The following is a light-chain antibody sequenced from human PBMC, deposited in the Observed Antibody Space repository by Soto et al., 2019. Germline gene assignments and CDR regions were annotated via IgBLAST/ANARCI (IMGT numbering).Light chain of an antibody. Sequence: IQMTQSPSSLSASVVDRFTITLRASHVIRNDLGWYQQKPGKAPKVLIYGASNLQSGVPPRFSGSGSGTDFTLAISSLQPEDSATYYCLQDINYPWTFGQGTKVDIK. V-gene: IGKV1-6*01. CDR3: LQDINYPWT. CDR1: HVIRND. J-gene: IGKJ1*01. CDR2: GAS.